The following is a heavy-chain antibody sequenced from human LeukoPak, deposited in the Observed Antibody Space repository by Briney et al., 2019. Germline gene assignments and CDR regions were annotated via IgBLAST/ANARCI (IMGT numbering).Heavy chain of an antibody. CDR2: ISAYNGNT. V-gene: IGHV1-18*04. D-gene: IGHD2-2*01. CDR1: GYTFTSYG. J-gene: IGHJ4*02. Sequence: SVKVSCKASGYTFTSYGISWVRQAPGQGLEWMGWISAYNGNTNYAQKLQGRVTMTTDTSTSTAYMELRSLRSGDTAVYYCARGRGYCSSISCLPEGYWGQGTLVTVSS. CDR3: ARGRGYCSSISCLPEGY.